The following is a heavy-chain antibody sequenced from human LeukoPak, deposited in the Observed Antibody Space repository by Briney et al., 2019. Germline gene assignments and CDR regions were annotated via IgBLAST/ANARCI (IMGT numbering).Heavy chain of an antibody. J-gene: IGHJ6*02. CDR2: IRSKAYGGTT. CDR3: TRVVPAGHYGMDV. D-gene: IGHD2-2*01. CDR1: GFTFGDYA. V-gene: IGHV3-49*04. Sequence: GGSLRLSCTASGFTFGDYAMSWVRQAPGKGLEWVGFIRSKAYGGTTEYAASVKGRFTISRDDSKSIAYLQMNSLKTEDTAVYYCTRVVPAGHYGMDVWGQGTTVTVSS.